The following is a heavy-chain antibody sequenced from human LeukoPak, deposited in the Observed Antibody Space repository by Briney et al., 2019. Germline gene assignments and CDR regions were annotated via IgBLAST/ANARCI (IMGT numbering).Heavy chain of an antibody. CDR3: ATSNDAKIAPFDH. CDR2: INTKGET. D-gene: IGHD2-21*01. CDR1: GVSMSAYQ. J-gene: IGHJ4*02. Sequence: SETLPLTCTVSGVSMSAYQWSWVRQSPEKGLEWIGCINTKGETSYNPSLKGRVTTSVDTSKSQFSLRLTSVTAADTAVYYCATSNDAKIAPFDHWGQGAPVTVSS. V-gene: IGHV4-4*09.